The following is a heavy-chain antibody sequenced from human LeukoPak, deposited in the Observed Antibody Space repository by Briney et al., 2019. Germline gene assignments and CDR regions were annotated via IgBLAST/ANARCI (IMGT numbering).Heavy chain of an antibody. Sequence: SQTLSLTCAVSGDSVSSNSDAWNWIRQPPSRGLEWLGRTYYRAKWYNDYAVSVKSRITINPDTSKNQFSLQLNSVTPEDTAVYYCARTPGSSWFSTYYYYFGMDVWGQGTTVTVSS. V-gene: IGHV6-1*01. J-gene: IGHJ6*02. D-gene: IGHD6-13*01. CDR1: GDSVSSNSDA. CDR2: TYYRAKWYN. CDR3: ARTPGSSWFSTYYYYFGMDV.